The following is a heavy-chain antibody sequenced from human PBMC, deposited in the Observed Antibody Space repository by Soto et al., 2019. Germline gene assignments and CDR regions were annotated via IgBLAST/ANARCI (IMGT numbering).Heavy chain of an antibody. CDR1: GFTFSSYA. J-gene: IGHJ6*02. CDR2: ISYDGSNK. Sequence: QVQLVESGGGVVQPGRSLRLSCAASGFTFSSYAMHWVRQAPGKGLEWVAVISYDGSNKYYADSVKGRFTISRDNSKNPLYLQMNSLRAEDTAVYYCARDRSSSVYYYYGMDVWGQGTTVTVSS. CDR3: ARDRSSSVYYYYGMDV. V-gene: IGHV3-30-3*01. D-gene: IGHD6-6*01.